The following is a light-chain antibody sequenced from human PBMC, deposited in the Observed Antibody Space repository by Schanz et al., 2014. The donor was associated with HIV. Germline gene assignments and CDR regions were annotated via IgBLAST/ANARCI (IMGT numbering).Light chain of an antibody. Sequence: QSVLTQPPSASGTPGQTVTISCSGNSANIGRKSVKWYQQLPGMAPKVLIYGSNQRPSGVPDRISGSKSRTSASLAISGLQSEDEAEYYCAAWDDSLKGVAFGGGTKLTVL. V-gene: IGLV1-44*01. CDR1: SANIGRKS. CDR2: GSN. CDR3: AAWDDSLKGVA. J-gene: IGLJ2*01.